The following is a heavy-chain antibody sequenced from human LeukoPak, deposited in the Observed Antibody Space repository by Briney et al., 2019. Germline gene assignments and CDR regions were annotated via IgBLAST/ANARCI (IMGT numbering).Heavy chain of an antibody. J-gene: IGHJ4*02. CDR1: GFNFRYYA. CDR3: AKQNSRGFDY. CDR2: ISEGADIT. V-gene: IGHV3-23*01. D-gene: IGHD2/OR15-2a*01. Sequence: GGSLRLSCAASGFNFRYYAMAWVRQAPGKGLECVSGISEGADITYYGGSVKGRFTISRDNSKNTLYLQMNSLRAEDTAVYYCAKQNSRGFDYWGQGTLVTVSS.